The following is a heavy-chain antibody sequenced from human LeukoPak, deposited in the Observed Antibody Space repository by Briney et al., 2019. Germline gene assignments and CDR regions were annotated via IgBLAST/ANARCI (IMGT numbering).Heavy chain of an antibody. CDR3: ARGSHYYGSGSYYKDPDAFDI. CDR1: GGSFSGYY. Sequence: SETLSLTCAVYGGSFSGYYWSWIRQPPGKGLEWIGEIKHSGSTNYNPSLKSRVTISVDTSKNQFSLKLSSVTAADTAVYYCARGSHYYGSGSYYKDPDAFDIWGQGTMVTVSS. J-gene: IGHJ3*02. V-gene: IGHV4-34*01. CDR2: IKHSGST. D-gene: IGHD3-10*01.